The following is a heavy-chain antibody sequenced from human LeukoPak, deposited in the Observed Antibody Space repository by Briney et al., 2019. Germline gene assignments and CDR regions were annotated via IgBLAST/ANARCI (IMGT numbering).Heavy chain of an antibody. Sequence: ASVKVSCKASGGTFSSYAISWGRQAPGQGLEWMGGIIPIFGTANYAQKFQGRVTITADESTSTAYMELSSLRSEDTAVYYCTRDWGLLHAYFDYWGQGTLVTVSS. CDR3: TRDWGLLHAYFDY. D-gene: IGHD7-27*01. CDR2: IIPIFGTA. V-gene: IGHV1-69*13. CDR1: GGTFSSYA. J-gene: IGHJ4*02.